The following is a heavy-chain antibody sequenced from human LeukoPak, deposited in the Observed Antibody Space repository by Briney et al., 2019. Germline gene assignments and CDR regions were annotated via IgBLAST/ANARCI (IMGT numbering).Heavy chain of an antibody. CDR3: ATGVRGYNSALDY. V-gene: IGHV3-48*04. D-gene: IGHD6-19*01. J-gene: IGHJ4*02. Sequence: PGGSLRLSCAASGFTFSSYSMNWVRQAPGKGLEWVSYISSSSSTIYYADSLKGRFTISRDNAKNSLYLQMNSLRAEDTAVYYCATGVRGYNSALDYWGQGTLVTVSP. CDR2: ISSSSSTI. CDR1: GFTFSSYS.